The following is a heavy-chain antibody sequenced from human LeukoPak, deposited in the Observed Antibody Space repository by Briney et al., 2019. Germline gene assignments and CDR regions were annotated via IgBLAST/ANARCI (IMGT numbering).Heavy chain of an antibody. CDR1: DYTFTTYG. CDR3: ARGSSSTSWPYYYYMDV. V-gene: IGHV1-18*01. CDR2: INTYNGNT. J-gene: IGHJ6*03. D-gene: IGHD2-2*01. Sequence: ASVKVSCKASDYTFTTYGISWVRQAPGQGLERVGWINTYNGNTNYAQKLQGRVAMTTDSSTSTVYMELRSLRSDDTAVYYCARGSSSTSWPYYYYMDVWGKGTTVTVSS.